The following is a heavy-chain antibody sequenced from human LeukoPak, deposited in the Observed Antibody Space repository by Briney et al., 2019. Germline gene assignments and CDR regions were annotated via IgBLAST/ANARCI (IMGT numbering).Heavy chain of an antibody. D-gene: IGHD6-13*01. CDR2: IWYDGSNK. J-gene: IGHJ4*02. CDR3: ARSAYSGSRFDY. Sequence: GGSLRLSCAASGFTFSSYGMHWVRQAPGKGLEWVAVIWYDGSNKYYADSVKGRFTISRDNSKNTLYLQMNSLRAEDTAVYYCARSAYSGSRFDYWGQGTLVTVSS. V-gene: IGHV3-33*01. CDR1: GFTFSSYG.